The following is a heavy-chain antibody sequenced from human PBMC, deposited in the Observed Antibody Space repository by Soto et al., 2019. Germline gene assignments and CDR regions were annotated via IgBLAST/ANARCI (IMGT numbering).Heavy chain of an antibody. CDR3: AKIAARHIGMDV. D-gene: IGHD6-6*01. Sequence: GESLKISCAASGFTFSSYAMSWVRQAPGKGLEWVSAISGSGGSTYYADSVKGRFTISRDNSKNTLYLQMNSLRAEDTAVYYCAKIAARHIGMDVWGKGTTVTVSS. CDR2: ISGSGGST. CDR1: GFTFSSYA. J-gene: IGHJ6*04. V-gene: IGHV3-23*01.